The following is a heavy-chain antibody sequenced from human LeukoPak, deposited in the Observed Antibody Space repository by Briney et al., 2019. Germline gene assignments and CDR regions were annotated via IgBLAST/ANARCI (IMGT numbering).Heavy chain of an antibody. CDR2: IYHGDSDT. V-gene: IGHV5-51*01. J-gene: IGHJ4*02. Sequence: GESLKISCKGSGYSFTSYWIGWVRQMPGKGLEWMGIIYHGDSDTRYSPSFQGQVTISADKSISTAYLQWSSLKASDTAMYYCARLNGENWNSRGAFRYWGQGTLVTVSS. CDR1: GYSFTSYW. D-gene: IGHD1-7*01. CDR3: ARLNGENWNSRGAFRY.